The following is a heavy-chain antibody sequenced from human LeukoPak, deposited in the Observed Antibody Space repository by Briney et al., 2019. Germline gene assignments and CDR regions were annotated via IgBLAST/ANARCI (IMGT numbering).Heavy chain of an antibody. Sequence: GGSLRLSCAASGFTFSSYGMHWVRQAPGKGLEWVAVISYDGSNKCYADSVKGRFTISRDNSKNTLYLQMNSLRAEDTAVYYCAKDRGGTPDYWGQGTLVTVSS. CDR1: GFTFSSYG. V-gene: IGHV3-30*18. J-gene: IGHJ4*02. D-gene: IGHD2-15*01. CDR3: AKDRGGTPDY. CDR2: ISYDGSNK.